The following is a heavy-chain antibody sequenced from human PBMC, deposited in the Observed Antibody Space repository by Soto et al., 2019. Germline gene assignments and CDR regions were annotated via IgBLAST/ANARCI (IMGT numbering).Heavy chain of an antibody. J-gene: IGHJ6*02. CDR1: GFTLSSYD. D-gene: IGHD3-9*01. CDR3: TRKTPPTGMEV. V-gene: IGHV3-13*01. CDR2: IGSGDYT. Sequence: EVQLVESGGGLVQPGGSLRLSCAASGFTLSSYDIHWVRQATGEGLAWVSGIGSGDYTHYADSVKGRFIISREDGKNSLYVQMNKLSVGHTAVYYCTRKTPPTGMEVWGQGATVTVSS.